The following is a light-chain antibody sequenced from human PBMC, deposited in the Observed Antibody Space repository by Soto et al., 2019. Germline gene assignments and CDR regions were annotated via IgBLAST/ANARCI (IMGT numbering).Light chain of an antibody. V-gene: IGKV3-20*01. CDR1: ETIGRAY. CDR3: HQYATSPFT. CDR2: GTS. J-gene: IGKJ2*01. Sequence: IVLTQSPGTVSLSPGERATLSCRASETIGRAYFAWYQHRPGRTPRLVLSGTSNRVAGIPDRFGGSGSGADFTLTISGVEPEDSAVYYCHQYATSPFTFGQGTKLEIK.